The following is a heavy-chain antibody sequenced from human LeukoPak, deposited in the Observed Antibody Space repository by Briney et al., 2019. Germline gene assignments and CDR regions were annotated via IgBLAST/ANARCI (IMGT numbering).Heavy chain of an antibody. Sequence: SETLSLTCTVSGGSISTDNCYWGWIRQPPGKGLEWIGEINHSGSTNYSPSLKSRVTISVDTSKNQFSLKLSSVTAADTAVYYCAKGKEWELDYWGQGTLVTVSS. J-gene: IGHJ4*02. CDR2: INHSGST. V-gene: IGHV4-39*07. CDR1: GGSISTDNCY. D-gene: IGHD1-26*01. CDR3: AKGKEWELDY.